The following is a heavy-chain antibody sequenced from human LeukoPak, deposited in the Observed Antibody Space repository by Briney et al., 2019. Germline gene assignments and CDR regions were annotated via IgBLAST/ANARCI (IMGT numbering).Heavy chain of an antibody. D-gene: IGHD3-10*01. CDR3: TTPHRGVLLWFGESDAFDI. V-gene: IGHV3-15*01. J-gene: IGHJ3*02. Sequence: GGSLRLSCAASGFTFSNAWMSWVRQAPGKGLEWVGRIKSKTDGGTTDYAAPVKGRFTISRDDSKNTLYLQMNSLKTEDTAVYYCTTPHRGVLLWFGESDAFDIWGQGTMVTVSS. CDR2: IKSKTDGGTT. CDR1: GFTFSNAW.